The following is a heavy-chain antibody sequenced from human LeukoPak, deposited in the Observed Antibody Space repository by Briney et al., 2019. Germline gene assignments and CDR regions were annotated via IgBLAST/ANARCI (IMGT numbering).Heavy chain of an antibody. CDR1: GYSFTSYW. CDR3: ARQSFGELDPNDY. Sequence: GESLQISCQGSGYSFTSYWIGWVRQMPGKGLEWMGIIYPGDSDTRYSPSFQGQVTISADKSISTAYLQWSSLKASDTAMYYCARQSFGELDPNDYWGQGTLVTVSS. J-gene: IGHJ4*02. CDR2: IYPGDSDT. V-gene: IGHV5-51*01. D-gene: IGHD3-10*01.